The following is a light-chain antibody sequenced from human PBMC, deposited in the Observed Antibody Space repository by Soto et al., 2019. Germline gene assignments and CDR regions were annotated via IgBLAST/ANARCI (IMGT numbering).Light chain of an antibody. CDR2: RNS. J-gene: IGLJ3*02. Sequence: QSVLTQPPSVSGAPGQRVTISCIGSSSNIGAGYDVHWYQQLPGRAPKLLISRNSNRPSGVPDRFSASKSGTSATLAITGLQAEDEADYYCQSYDTSVNGLFGGGTQLTVL. CDR3: QSYDTSVNGL. CDR1: SSNIGAGYD. V-gene: IGLV1-40*01.